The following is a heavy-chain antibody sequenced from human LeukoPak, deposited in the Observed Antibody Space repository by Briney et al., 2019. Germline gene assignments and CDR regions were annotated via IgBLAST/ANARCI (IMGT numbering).Heavy chain of an antibody. CDR2: INPSGGST. V-gene: IGHV1-46*01. Sequence: ASVKVSCKASGYTFTSYYMHWVRQAPGQGLEWMGIINPSGGSTCYAQKFQGRVTMTRDTSTSTVYMELSSLRSEDTAVYYCARDGYYYDSSGYYLDYWGQGTLVTVSS. CDR3: ARDGYYYDSSGYYLDY. CDR1: GYTFTSYY. J-gene: IGHJ4*02. D-gene: IGHD3-22*01.